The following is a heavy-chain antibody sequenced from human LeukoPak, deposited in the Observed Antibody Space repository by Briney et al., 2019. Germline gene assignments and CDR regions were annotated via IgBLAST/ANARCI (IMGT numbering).Heavy chain of an antibody. CDR1: GGSISSYY. J-gene: IGHJ4*02. CDR2: IYTSGST. V-gene: IGHV4-4*07. CDR3: ARVGREELLIRKYYFDY. Sequence: PSETLSLTCTVSGGSISSYYWSWIRQPAGKGLEWIGRIYTSGSTNYNPSLKSRVTMSVDTSKNQFSLKLSSVTAADTAVYYCARVGREELLIRKYYFDYWGQGTLVTVSS. D-gene: IGHD1-26*01.